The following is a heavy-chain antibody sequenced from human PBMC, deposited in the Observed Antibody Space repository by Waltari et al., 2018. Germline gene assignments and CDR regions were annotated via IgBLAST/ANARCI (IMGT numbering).Heavy chain of an antibody. V-gene: IGHV3-33*01. CDR3: ATTSGTNWHLNY. D-gene: IGHD1-1*01. Sequence: QVQVVESGGGAVQPGMALRLCCGVTRPTFATFGMHWVRQAPGKGLEWVAIIWYDGIGKYYADSVKGRFTISRDNSKNSLYLQMNSLRAEDTAVYYCATTSGTNWHLNYWGQGTLVTVSS. J-gene: IGHJ4*02. CDR1: RPTFATFG. CDR2: IWYDGIGK.